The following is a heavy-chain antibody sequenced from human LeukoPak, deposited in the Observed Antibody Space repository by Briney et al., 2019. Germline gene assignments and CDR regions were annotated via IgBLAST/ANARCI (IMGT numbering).Heavy chain of an antibody. J-gene: IGHJ4*02. CDR3: AKDTRMGDY. Sequence: PGGSLRLSCAASGFIFGGYAMHWVRQAPGKGLEWVSGVSWNSGSIGYADSVKGRFTISRDNAKISLYLQMNSLRAEDTALYYCAKDTRMGDYWGQGTLVTVSS. CDR2: VSWNSGSI. CDR1: GFIFGGYA. V-gene: IGHV3-9*01.